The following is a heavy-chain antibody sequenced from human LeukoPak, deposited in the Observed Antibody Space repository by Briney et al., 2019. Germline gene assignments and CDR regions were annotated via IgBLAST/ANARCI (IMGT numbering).Heavy chain of an antibody. J-gene: IGHJ3*02. Sequence: ASVKVSYKASVYSVTGFYIHWVRQAPGQGLEWMGWMNATSGGANYAQGFRGSLTMTRDTSITTAYMDLSSLTSDDTAMYYCITSSAYSTSWGAFDIWGRGTRVSVSS. D-gene: IGHD2-2*01. CDR3: ITSSAYSTSWGAFDI. CDR1: VYSVTGFY. CDR2: MNATSGGA. V-gene: IGHV1-2*02.